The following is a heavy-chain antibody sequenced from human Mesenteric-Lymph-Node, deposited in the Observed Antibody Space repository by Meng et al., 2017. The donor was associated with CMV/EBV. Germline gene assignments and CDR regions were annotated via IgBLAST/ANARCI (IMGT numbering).Heavy chain of an antibody. V-gene: IGHV4-30-4*01. CDR1: GDSIDSGDYY. J-gene: IGHJ2*01. Sequence: SGDSIDSGDYYWNWIRRSPEKGLEWLGYVFKTGTTHYNPSIESRIVMSLDTSKNFFSLTLTSVTAADTAIYFCARAPLPPALRYFDLWGRGSLVTVSS. CDR3: ARAPLPPALRYFDL. CDR2: VFKTGTT.